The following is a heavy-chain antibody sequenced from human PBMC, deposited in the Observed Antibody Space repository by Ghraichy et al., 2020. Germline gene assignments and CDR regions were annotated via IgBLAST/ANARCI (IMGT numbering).Heavy chain of an antibody. J-gene: IGHJ4*02. D-gene: IGHD3-3*01. V-gene: IGHV3-7*03. CDR3: AKGGSWSGYLFDY. CDR1: ALAFTRVW. CDR2: INQDGSAK. Sequence: GGSLRLSCVASALAFTRVWITWVLQAPGQELEWVANINQDGSAKSYVDSVKGPFTIPRANAKNSLFLQMNSLRAEETAVYYWAKGGSWSGYLFDYWGQVTLVTVAS.